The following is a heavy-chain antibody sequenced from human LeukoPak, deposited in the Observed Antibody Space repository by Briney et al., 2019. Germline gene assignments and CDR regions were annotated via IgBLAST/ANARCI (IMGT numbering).Heavy chain of an antibody. V-gene: IGHV7-4-1*02. J-gene: IGHJ3*02. CDR1: GYTFTTYA. D-gene: IGHD3-22*01. CDR3: ARVVDYYDSSGPRGWDAFDI. Sequence: ASVKVSCKASGYTFTTYAMNWVRQAPGQGLEWMGWINTNSGNPTYAQGFTGRFVFSLDTSVSTAYLQISSLKAEDTAVYYCARVVDYYDSSGPRGWDAFDIWGQGTMVTVSS. CDR2: INTNSGNP.